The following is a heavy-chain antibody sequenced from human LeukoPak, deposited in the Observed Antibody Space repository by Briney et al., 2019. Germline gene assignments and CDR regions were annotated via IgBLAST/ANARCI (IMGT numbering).Heavy chain of an antibody. V-gene: IGHV3-74*01. D-gene: IGHD4-17*01. Sequence: GGSLRLSCAASGFTFSDYWMHWVRQVPGKGLVWVSRINDDGRSTSEAVSVKGRFTISRDNAKNTLYLQMNSLRVEDTAVYYCAKDLGATVTTDSDYWGQGTLVTVSS. CDR3: AKDLGATVTTDSDY. CDR1: GFTFSDYW. CDR2: INDDGRST. J-gene: IGHJ4*02.